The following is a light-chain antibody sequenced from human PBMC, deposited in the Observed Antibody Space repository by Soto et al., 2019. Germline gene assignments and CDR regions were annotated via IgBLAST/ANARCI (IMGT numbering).Light chain of an antibody. Sequence: AIRMTQSPSSLSASTGGRVTITCRASQGISSYLAWYQQKPGKAPKLLIYAASTLQSGVPSRFSGSGSGTDFTLTISCLQSKDFATYYCQQYYSYPLTFGGGTKVDIK. CDR2: AAS. CDR3: QQYYSYPLT. J-gene: IGKJ4*01. CDR1: QGISSY. V-gene: IGKV1-8*01.